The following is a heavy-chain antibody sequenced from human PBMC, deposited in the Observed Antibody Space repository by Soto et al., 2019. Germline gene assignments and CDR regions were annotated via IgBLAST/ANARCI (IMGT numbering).Heavy chain of an antibody. CDR1: GGSISSYY. CDR2: IYYSGST. J-gene: IGHJ5*02. D-gene: IGHD3-10*02. Sequence: QVQLQESGPGLVKPSETLSLTCTVSGGSISSYYWSWIRQPPGKGLEWIGYIYYSGSTNYTPSLKSLVTISVDTSKTQFSLKLSSVTAADTAVYYCARHLFGSGNWVDPWGQGTLFTVSS. CDR3: ARHLFGSGNWVDP. V-gene: IGHV4-59*08.